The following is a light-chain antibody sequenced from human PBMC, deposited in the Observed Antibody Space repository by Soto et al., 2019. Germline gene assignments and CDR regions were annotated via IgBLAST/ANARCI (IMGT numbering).Light chain of an antibody. CDR2: GAS. J-gene: IGKJ1*01. V-gene: IGKV1-39*01. Sequence: DIQMTQSPSSLSASVGDRITITCRASQSISSYLNWYQQKPGKAPKLLIYGASSLQSGVPSRFSGSGSGTDFTLTISSLQPEYFATYYCQQSYSTPWTFGQGTKV. CDR1: QSISSY. CDR3: QQSYSTPWT.